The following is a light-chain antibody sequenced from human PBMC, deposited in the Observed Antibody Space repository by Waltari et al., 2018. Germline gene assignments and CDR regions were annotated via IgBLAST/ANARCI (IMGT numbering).Light chain of an antibody. CDR3: GSYLENIWL. Sequence: QSALPQPASVSGSPGQSITITCTWSTSDGGGYVAWYQQSPCKAPNPMLYEVSRRPAEVSNRFSGSKSGHAASMTISRRQADDEADYVCGSYLENIWLFGRGTKLTVL. CDR1: TSDGGGY. V-gene: IGLV2-14*01. CDR2: EVS. J-gene: IGLJ3*02.